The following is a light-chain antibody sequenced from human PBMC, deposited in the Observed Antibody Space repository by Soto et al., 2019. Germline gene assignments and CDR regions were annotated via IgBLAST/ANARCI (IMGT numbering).Light chain of an antibody. CDR1: SRDIEAYDY. V-gene: IGLV2-11*01. J-gene: IGLJ1*01. Sequence: QSALTQPRSVSGSPGQSVAISCTGTSRDIEAYDYVSWYQQHPGKAPKLIISEVNKRPSGVSYRFSGSESGNTASLTISGLQGEDEADYYCCSFAGSYYVFGTGTKLTVL. CDR2: EVN. CDR3: CSFAGSYYV.